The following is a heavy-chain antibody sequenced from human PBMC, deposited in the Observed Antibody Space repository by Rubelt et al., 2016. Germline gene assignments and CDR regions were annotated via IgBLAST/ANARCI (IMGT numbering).Heavy chain of an antibody. CDR2: INNSGST. CDR3: ARGLRYSGSYWVDY. CDR1: GGSFSGYY. D-gene: IGHD1-26*01. Sequence: QVQLQQWGAGLLKPSETLSLTCAVYGGSFSGYYWSWIRQPPGKGLEWIGEINNSGSTNYNPVFKSLVTISVDTSKNQFSLKLSAVTAADTAVYYCARGLRYSGSYWVDYWGQGTLVTVSS. J-gene: IGHJ4*02. V-gene: IGHV4-34*01.